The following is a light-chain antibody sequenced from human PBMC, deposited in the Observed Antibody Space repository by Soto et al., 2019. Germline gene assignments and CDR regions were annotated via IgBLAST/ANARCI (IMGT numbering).Light chain of an antibody. V-gene: IGLV1-44*01. CDR3: AAWDDSLNGVV. CDR1: SSNFGSYT. Sequence: QSVLTQTPSASGTPGQRVTISCSGSSSNFGSYTVNWYQQFPGTAPKLLIYSNYQRPSGVPDRFSGSKSGTSASLAISGLQSEDEADYYCAAWDDSLNGVVFGGGTKLTVL. J-gene: IGLJ2*01. CDR2: SNY.